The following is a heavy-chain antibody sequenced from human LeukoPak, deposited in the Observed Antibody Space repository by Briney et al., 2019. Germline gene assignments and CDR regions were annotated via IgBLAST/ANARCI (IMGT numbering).Heavy chain of an antibody. CDR3: ARETSRGVRFDP. V-gene: IGHV4-34*01. CDR2: INHSGST. J-gene: IGHJ5*02. Sequence: SETLSLTCAVYGGSFSGYYWSWIRQPPGKGLEWIGEINHSGSTNYNPSLKSRVTISVDTSKNQFSLKLSSVTAADTAVYYCARETSRGVRFDPWGQGTLVTVSS. CDR1: GGSFSGYY. D-gene: IGHD3-10*01.